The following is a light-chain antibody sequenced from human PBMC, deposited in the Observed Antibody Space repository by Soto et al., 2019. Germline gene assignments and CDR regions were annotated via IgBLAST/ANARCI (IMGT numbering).Light chain of an antibody. J-gene: IGKJ2*01. CDR3: QQYNIFYT. V-gene: IGKV1-5*03. CDR1: QSISDW. CDR2: KAS. Sequence: DIQMTQSPSTLSASIGDRVTITCRASQSISDWLAWYQQKPGKAPKILIYKASNLESGVPSRFSGSGSGTEFTLTISSLQPDDFATYYCQQYNIFYTFGQGTKLEIK.